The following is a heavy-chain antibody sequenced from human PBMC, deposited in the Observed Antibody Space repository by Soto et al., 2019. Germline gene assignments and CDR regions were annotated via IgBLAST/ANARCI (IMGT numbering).Heavy chain of an antibody. D-gene: IGHD5-18*01. Sequence: SETLSLTCTVSGGSISSGGYYWSWIRQHPGKGLEWIGYIYYSGSTYYNPSLKSRVTISVDTSKNQFSLKLSSVTAADTAVYYCARDGADTAMVTVHGMHVWGPGTTVTVSS. J-gene: IGHJ6*02. CDR2: IYYSGST. V-gene: IGHV4-31*03. CDR1: GGSISSGGYY. CDR3: ARDGADTAMVTVHGMHV.